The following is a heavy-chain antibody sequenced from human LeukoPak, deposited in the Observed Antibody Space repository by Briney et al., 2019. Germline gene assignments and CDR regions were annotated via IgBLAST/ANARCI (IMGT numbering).Heavy chain of an antibody. Sequence: PGGSLRLSCEASGFNFNSYAMTWVRQAPGKGLDWVAAITEIGAGTYYADSVRGRFTISRDNSRNTLYLQMNSLRAEDTALYYCVKEEGYILTGYYYFDHWGQGSLVTVSS. CDR3: VKEEGYILTGYYYFDH. V-gene: IGHV3-23*01. D-gene: IGHD3-9*01. CDR1: GFNFNSYA. J-gene: IGHJ4*02. CDR2: ITEIGAGT.